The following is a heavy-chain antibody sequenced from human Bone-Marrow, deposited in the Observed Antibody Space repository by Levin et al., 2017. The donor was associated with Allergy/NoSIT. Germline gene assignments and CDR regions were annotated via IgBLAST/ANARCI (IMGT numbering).Heavy chain of an antibody. J-gene: IGHJ4*02. CDR3: TRASLTGGGYNFRKH. V-gene: IGHV3-30*04. Sequence: HPGGSLRLSCAASGFSLNSYAMHWVRQAPGKGLEWVAVISHDGIIKYYADSVKGRFTISSDISKNTLYLQLNSLKAEDTAVYYCTRASLTGGGYNFRKHWGQGTLVTVSS. CDR2: ISHDGIIK. D-gene: IGHD5-24*01. CDR1: GFSLNSYA.